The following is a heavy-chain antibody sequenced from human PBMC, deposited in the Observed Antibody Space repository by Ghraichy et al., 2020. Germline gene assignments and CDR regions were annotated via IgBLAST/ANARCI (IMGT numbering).Heavy chain of an antibody. Sequence: LRLSCTVSGGSISSSNYYWGWIRQPPGKGLEWIGTIYYSGSTYYNPSLKSRVTISVDTSKNQFSLRLSSVAATDTAVYYCARHTLAAPGWYFDLWGRGTLVSVSS. V-gene: IGHV4-39*01. J-gene: IGHJ2*01. CDR2: IYYSGST. D-gene: IGHD2-15*01. CDR1: GGSISSSNYY. CDR3: ARHTLAAPGWYFDL.